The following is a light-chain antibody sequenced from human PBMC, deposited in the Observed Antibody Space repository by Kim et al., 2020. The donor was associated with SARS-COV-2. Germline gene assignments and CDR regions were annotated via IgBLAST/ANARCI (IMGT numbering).Light chain of an antibody. J-gene: IGKJ4*02. Sequence: ASVGDRVTITCQASQDIRNDLRWYQQKPGKAPKLLIYGASSLERGVPSRFSGSGSGTDFTLTITSLQPEDIATYYCQHYNSLPVTFGGGTKVDIK. CDR2: GAS. CDR1: QDIRND. CDR3: QHYNSLPVT. V-gene: IGKV1-33*01.